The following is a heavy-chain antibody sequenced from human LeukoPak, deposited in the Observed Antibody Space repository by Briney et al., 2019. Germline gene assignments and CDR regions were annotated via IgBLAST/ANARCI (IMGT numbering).Heavy chain of an antibody. CDR1: GFTFSSYW. CDR2: IKQDGSDK. CDR3: AKEKTTGTYYVDY. V-gene: IGHV3-7*01. D-gene: IGHD1-7*01. J-gene: IGHJ4*02. Sequence: GGSLRLSCAASGFTFSSYWMSWVRRTPGKGLEWVANIKQDGSDKYYVDSVKGRFTISRDNAKNSLYLQMNSLRAEDTAVYYCAKEKTTGTYYVDYWGQGTLVTVSS.